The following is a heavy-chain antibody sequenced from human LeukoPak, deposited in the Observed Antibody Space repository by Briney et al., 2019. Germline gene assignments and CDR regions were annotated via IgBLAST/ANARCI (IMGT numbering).Heavy chain of an antibody. D-gene: IGHD3-3*01. Sequence: GGSLRLSCAASGFTFSSYSMNWVRQAPGKGLEWVSSISSSSSYIYYADSVKGRFTISRDNAKNSLYLQMNSLRAEDTAVYYCARDSRPVFLEWNEEHYFDYWGQGTLVTVSS. CDR1: GFTFSSYS. V-gene: IGHV3-21*01. CDR2: ISSSSSYI. J-gene: IGHJ4*02. CDR3: ARDSRPVFLEWNEEHYFDY.